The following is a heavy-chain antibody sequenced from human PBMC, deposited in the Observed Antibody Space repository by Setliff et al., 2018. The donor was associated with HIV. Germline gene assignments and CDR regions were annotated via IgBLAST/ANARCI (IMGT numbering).Heavy chain of an antibody. CDR3: AREPDKIAAADS. Sequence: LRLSCAASGFTFSSYASGWVRQAPGKGLEWVSAISGSGGSTYYADSVKGRFTISSDNSKNTLYLQMNSLRAEDTAVYYCAREPDKIAAADSWGQGTLVTV. V-gene: IGHV3-23*01. D-gene: IGHD6-13*01. J-gene: IGHJ4*02. CDR2: ISGSGGST. CDR1: GFTFSSYA.